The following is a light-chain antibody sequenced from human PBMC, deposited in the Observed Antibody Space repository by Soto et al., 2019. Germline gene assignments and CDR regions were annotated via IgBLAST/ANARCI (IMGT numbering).Light chain of an antibody. J-gene: IGKJ1*01. CDR2: AAS. V-gene: IGKV1-39*01. Sequence: DIQMTQSPSSLSASVGDRVTITCRASQSISSYLNWYQQKPGKAPKLLIYAASSLQSGVPSRFSGSGSGTDLTLTISSLQPEDFATYYCQQSYSTPPRTFGQGTKVDIK. CDR1: QSISSY. CDR3: QQSYSTPPRT.